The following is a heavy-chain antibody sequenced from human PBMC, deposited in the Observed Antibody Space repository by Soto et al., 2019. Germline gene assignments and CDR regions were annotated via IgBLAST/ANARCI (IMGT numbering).Heavy chain of an antibody. Sequence: SSSYAISCALLRPGRRLQWKGWINPNSGGTNYTQKFQGWVTMTRDTSISTAYMELSWLRSDDTAVYYCARGPLPQLERPNGYMDVWGKGTTVTVSS. D-gene: IGHD1-1*01. J-gene: IGHJ6*03. CDR2: INPNSGGT. CDR1: SSSYA. CDR3: ARGPLPQLERPNGYMDV. V-gene: IGHV1-2*04.